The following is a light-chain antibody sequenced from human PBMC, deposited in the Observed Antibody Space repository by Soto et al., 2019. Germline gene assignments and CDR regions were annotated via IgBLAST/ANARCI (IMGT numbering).Light chain of an antibody. CDR1: QSVLSTSNNQNY. Sequence: DIVMTQSPDSLAVSLGERAIINCKSSQSVLSTSNNQNYLAWYQQKPGQPPKLLIYWASTRESGVPDRFSGSGSGTDFTLTISSLQAEDVAVYYCQQYYSVSYTFGQGTKLEIK. CDR3: QQYYSVSYT. CDR2: WAS. V-gene: IGKV4-1*01. J-gene: IGKJ2*01.